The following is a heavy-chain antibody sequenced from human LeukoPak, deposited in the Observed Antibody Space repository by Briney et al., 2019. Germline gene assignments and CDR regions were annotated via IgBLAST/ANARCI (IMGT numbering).Heavy chain of an antibody. CDR3: ARGAHYYDSSGYYN. CDR1: GGTFSSYA. Sequence: GASVKVSCKASGGTFSSYAISWVRQAPGQGLEWMGGIIPIFGTANYAQKFQGRVTITTDESTSTAYMELSSLRSEDTAVYYCARGAHYYDSSGYYNWGQGTLVTVSS. CDR2: IIPIFGTA. D-gene: IGHD3-22*01. J-gene: IGHJ4*02. V-gene: IGHV1-69*05.